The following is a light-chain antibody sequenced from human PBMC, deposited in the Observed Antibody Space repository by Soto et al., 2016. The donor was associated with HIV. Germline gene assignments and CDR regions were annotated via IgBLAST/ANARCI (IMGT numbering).Light chain of an antibody. Sequence: IQMTQSPSTLSASVGDRVTITCRASQSISSWLAWYQQKPGKAPKLLIYKASSLQSGVPSRFSGSGSGTEFILTISSLQPDDFATYYCQQYNSYLYTFGQGTKLEIK. J-gene: IGKJ2*01. CDR1: QSISSW. CDR3: QQYNSYLYT. V-gene: IGKV1-5*03. CDR2: KAS.